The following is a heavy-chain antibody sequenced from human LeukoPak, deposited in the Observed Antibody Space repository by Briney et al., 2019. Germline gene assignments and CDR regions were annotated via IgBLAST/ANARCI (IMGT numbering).Heavy chain of an antibody. CDR3: ARDGWIAVAGNNWFDP. Sequence: GGSLRLSCAASGFTFSSYSMNWVRQAPGKGLEWVSYISSSSSTIYYADSVKGRFTISRDNAKNSLYLQMNSLRAEDTAVYYCARDGWIAVAGNNWFDPWGQGTLVTVSS. CDR1: GFTFSSYS. V-gene: IGHV3-48*01. J-gene: IGHJ5*02. D-gene: IGHD6-19*01. CDR2: ISSSSSTI.